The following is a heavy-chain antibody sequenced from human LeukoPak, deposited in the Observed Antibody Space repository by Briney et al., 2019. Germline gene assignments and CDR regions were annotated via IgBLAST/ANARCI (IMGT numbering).Heavy chain of an antibody. CDR3: ARERVVVVVAATGDDAFDI. V-gene: IGHV1-18*01. CDR2: ISAYNGNT. Sequence: GASVKVSCKASGYTFTSYGISWVRQAPGQGLEWMGWISAYNGNTNYAQKFQGRVTMTRDTSISTAYMELSRLRSDDTAVYYCARERVVVVVAATGDDAFDIWGQGTMVTVSS. D-gene: IGHD2-15*01. CDR1: GYTFTSYG. J-gene: IGHJ3*02.